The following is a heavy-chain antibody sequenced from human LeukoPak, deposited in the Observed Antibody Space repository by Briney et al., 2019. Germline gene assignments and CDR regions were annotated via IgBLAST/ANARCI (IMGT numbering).Heavy chain of an antibody. J-gene: IGHJ3*02. Sequence: GGSLRLSCAASGFTFSSYWMHWVRQAPGKGLVWVSRINSDGSSTGYADSVKGRFTISRDNAKNTLYLQMNSLRAEDTAVYYCARDLWDHIVVVTASDAFDIWGQGTMVTVSS. CDR1: GFTFSSYW. V-gene: IGHV3-74*01. CDR3: ARDLWDHIVVVTASDAFDI. D-gene: IGHD2-21*02. CDR2: INSDGSST.